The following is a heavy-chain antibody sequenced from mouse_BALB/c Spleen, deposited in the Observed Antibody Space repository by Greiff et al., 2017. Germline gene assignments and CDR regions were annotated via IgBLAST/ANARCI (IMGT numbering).Heavy chain of an antibody. CDR2: ISSGGST. V-gene: IGHV5-6-5*01. CDR3: ARDRDYGSSFDY. J-gene: IGHJ2*01. Sequence: EVKVVESGGGLVKPGGSLKLSCAASGFTFSSYAMSWVRQTPEKRLEWVASISSGGSTYYPDSVKGRFTISRDNARNILYLQMSSLRSEDTAMYYCARDRDYGSSFDYWVQGTTLTVSS. D-gene: IGHD1-1*01. CDR1: GFTFSSYA.